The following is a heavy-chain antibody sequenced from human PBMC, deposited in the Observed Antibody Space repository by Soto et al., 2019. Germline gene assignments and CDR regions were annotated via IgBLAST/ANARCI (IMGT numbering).Heavy chain of an antibody. D-gene: IGHD6-13*01. CDR2: MHYTGFS. J-gene: IGHJ6*02. V-gene: IGHV4-59*02. CDR3: ARDMSGSSSQYYYYGMDV. Sequence: PSETLSLTCSFSGDSVTSHYLTWIRQSPEKGLEWIGYMHYTGFSHYNPSLKSRVTISVDTSKNQFSLKLTSVTAADTAVYYCARDMSGSSSQYYYYGMDVWGQGTTVTVSS. CDR1: GDSVTSHY.